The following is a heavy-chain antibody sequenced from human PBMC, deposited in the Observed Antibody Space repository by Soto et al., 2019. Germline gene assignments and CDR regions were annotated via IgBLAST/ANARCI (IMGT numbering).Heavy chain of an antibody. CDR3: ARDLGITMVRGVEYGMDV. CDR1: GFTFSSYG. CDR2: IWYDGSNK. V-gene: IGHV3-33*01. J-gene: IGHJ6*02. Sequence: RGSLRLSCAASGFTFSSYGMHWVRQAPGKGLEWVAVIWYDGSNKYYADSVKGRFTISRDNSKNTLYLQMNSLRAEDTAVYYCARDLGITMVRGVEYGMDVWGQGTTVTVSS. D-gene: IGHD3-10*01.